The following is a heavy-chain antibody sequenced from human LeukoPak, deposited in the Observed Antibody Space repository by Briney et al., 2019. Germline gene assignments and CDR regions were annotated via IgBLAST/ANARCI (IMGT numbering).Heavy chain of an antibody. Sequence: PGRSLRLSCAASGFTFDDYAMHWVRQAPGKGLEWVSGISWYSDSIVYADSVKGRFTISRDNAKNSLYLQMNSLRAEDTALYYCAKGLREYSYGYDYWGQGTLVTVSS. CDR2: ISWYSDSI. CDR3: AKGLREYSYGYDY. J-gene: IGHJ4*02. D-gene: IGHD5-18*01. CDR1: GFTFDDYA. V-gene: IGHV3-9*01.